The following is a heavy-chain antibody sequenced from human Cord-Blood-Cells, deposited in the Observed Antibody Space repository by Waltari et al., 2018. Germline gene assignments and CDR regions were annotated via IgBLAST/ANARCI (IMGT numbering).Heavy chain of an antibody. J-gene: IGHJ6*03. CDR2: INHSGST. D-gene: IGHD2-15*01. CDR1: GGSFSGYY. Sequence: QVQLQQWGAGLLKPSETLSLTCAVYGGSFSGYYWSWIRQPPGKGLEWIGEINHSGSTNYNPSLKSRVTISVDTSKNQFSLKLSSVTAADTAVYYCARGRLYHDYYYYYMDVWGKGTTVTVSS. V-gene: IGHV4-34*01. CDR3: ARGRLYHDYYYYYMDV.